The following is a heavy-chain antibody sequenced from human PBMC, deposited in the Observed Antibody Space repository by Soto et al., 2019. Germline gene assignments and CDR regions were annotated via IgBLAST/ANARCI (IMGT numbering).Heavy chain of an antibody. CDR3: ARTALGWFDP. CDR2: IFYSGRSGST. V-gene: IGHV4-59*01. D-gene: IGHD2-21*02. CDR1: GGSISSYY. Sequence: PSETLSLTCSVSGGSISSYYWSWIRQPPGKGLEWIGYIFYSGRSGSTNHNPSLKSRVTISVDTSKNQFSLKLSSVTAADTAVYHCARTALGWFDPWGQGTLVTVSS. J-gene: IGHJ5*02.